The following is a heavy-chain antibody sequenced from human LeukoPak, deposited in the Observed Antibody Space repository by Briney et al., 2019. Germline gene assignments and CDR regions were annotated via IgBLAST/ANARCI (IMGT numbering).Heavy chain of an antibody. D-gene: IGHD4-17*01. Sequence: GGSLRLSCAASGFTFSSYSMNWVRQAPGKGLEWVSYISSSSSTIYYADSVKGRFTISRDNAKNSLYLQMNSLRAEDTAVYYCARVLATVTPSWFDPWGQGTLVTVSS. CDR2: ISSSSSTI. V-gene: IGHV3-48*04. CDR3: ARVLATVTPSWFDP. J-gene: IGHJ5*02. CDR1: GFTFSSYS.